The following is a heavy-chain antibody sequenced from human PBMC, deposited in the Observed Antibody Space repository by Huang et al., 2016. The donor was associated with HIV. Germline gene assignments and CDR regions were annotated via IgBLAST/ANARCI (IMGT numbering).Heavy chain of an antibody. J-gene: IGHJ3*02. D-gene: IGHD3-10*01. CDR2: IRYDGTYK. V-gene: IGHV3-30*02. CDR3: AKTNYGSGHDAFDI. CDR1: GVTFSSYG. Sequence: QVQLVESGGGVVQPGGSLRLSCAASGVTFSSYGIHWVRQAPGKGLEWVAFIRYDGTYKYYTDSEKGRFTISRDNSKNTLYLQMNSLRVEDTAVYYCAKTNYGSGHDAFDIWGQGTMVTVSS.